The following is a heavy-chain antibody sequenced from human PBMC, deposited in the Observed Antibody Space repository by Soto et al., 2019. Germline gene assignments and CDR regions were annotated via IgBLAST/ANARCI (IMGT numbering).Heavy chain of an antibody. CDR2: IYYSGST. V-gene: IGHV4-30-4*01. CDR1: GGSISSGDYY. J-gene: IGHJ3*02. D-gene: IGHD5-18*01. Sequence: PSETLSLTCTVSGGSISSGDYYWSWIRQPPGKGLEWIGYIYYSGSTYYNPSLKSRVTISVDTSKNQFSLKLSSVTAADTAVYYCESVDTAMVLDIWGQGTMVTVSS. CDR3: ESVDTAMVLDI.